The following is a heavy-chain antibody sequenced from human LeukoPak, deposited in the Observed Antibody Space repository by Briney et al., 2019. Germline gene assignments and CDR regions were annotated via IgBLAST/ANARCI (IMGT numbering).Heavy chain of an antibody. V-gene: IGHV3-30*02. CDR1: GFTFSSYG. CDR3: AKERDTAMVTIDY. D-gene: IGHD5-18*01. J-gene: IGHJ4*02. Sequence: PGGCLRLSCAASGFTFSSYGMHWVRQAPGKGLEWVAFIRYDGSNKYYADSVKGRFTISRDNSKNTLYLQMNSLRAEDTAVYYRAKERDTAMVTIDYWGQGTLVTVSS. CDR2: IRYDGSNK.